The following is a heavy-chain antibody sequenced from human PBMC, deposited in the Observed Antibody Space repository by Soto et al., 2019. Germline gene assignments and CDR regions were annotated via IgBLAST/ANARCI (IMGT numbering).Heavy chain of an antibody. CDR2: ISGSGGTT. D-gene: IGHD7-27*01. J-gene: IGHJ4*02. CDR3: AKDRRVDTGTFSFGY. V-gene: IGHV3-23*01. Sequence: GGSLRLSCAASGFTFSSYSMSWVRQAPGKGLEWVSAISGEWVSAISGSGGTTYYADSVKGRFTISRDNSKNTLFLQMNSLRAEDTAVYYCAKDRRVDTGTFSFGYWGKGILVTVSS. CDR1: GFTFSSYS.